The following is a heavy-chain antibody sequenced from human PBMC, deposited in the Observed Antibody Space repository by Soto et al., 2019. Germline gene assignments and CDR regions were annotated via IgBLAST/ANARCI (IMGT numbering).Heavy chain of an antibody. CDR2: IIPIFGTA. Sequence: RASVKVSCKASGGTFSSYAISWVRQAPGQGLEWMGGIIPIFGTANYAQKFQGRVAITADKSTSTAYMELSSLRSEDTAVYYCASHTAMVYYFDYWGQGTLVTVSS. V-gene: IGHV1-69*06. J-gene: IGHJ4*02. CDR3: ASHTAMVYYFDY. D-gene: IGHD5-18*01. CDR1: GGTFSSYA.